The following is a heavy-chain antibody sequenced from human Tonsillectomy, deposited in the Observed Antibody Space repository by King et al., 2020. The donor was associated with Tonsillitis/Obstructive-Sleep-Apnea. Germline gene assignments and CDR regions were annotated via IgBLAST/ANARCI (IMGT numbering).Heavy chain of an antibody. CDR2: IDYSGST. J-gene: IGHJ4*02. V-gene: IGHV4-39*01. CDR1: GGSISSSNYY. CDR3: ASHPPFTSSWYGFDY. D-gene: IGHD6-13*01. Sequence: QLQESGPGLVKPSETLSLTCTVSGGSISSSNYYWGWIRQPPGKGLEWIGSIDYSGSTYYNPSLKSRVTISVDTSKNQFSLKLSSVTAADTAVYYCASHPPFTSSWYGFDYWGQGTLVTVSS.